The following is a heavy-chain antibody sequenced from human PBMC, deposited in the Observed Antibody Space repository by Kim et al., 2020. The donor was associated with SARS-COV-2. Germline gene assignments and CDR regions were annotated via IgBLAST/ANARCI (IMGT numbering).Heavy chain of an antibody. Sequence: SETLSRTCAVYGGSFSGYYWSWIRQPPGKGLEWIGEINHSGSTNYNPSLKSRVIISIDTSKNQFFLQLSSVTAADAAVYYCARDRQPYYWGQGNLVTVSS. CDR2: INHSGST. D-gene: IGHD1-1*01. CDR1: GGSFSGYY. CDR3: ARDRQPYY. J-gene: IGHJ4*02. V-gene: IGHV4-34*01.